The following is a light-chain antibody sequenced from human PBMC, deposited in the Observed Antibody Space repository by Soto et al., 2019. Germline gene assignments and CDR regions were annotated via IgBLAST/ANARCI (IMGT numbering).Light chain of an antibody. Sequence: DIQMTQSPSSVSASVGDRVTITCRASQGISSWLGWYQQKPGKAPKLLIYAASSLQTGVPSRFSGSGSGTDYTLTISSLQPEDFATYYCQQYSSYWTFGQGTVV. CDR2: AAS. CDR1: QGISSW. J-gene: IGKJ1*01. CDR3: QQYSSYWT. V-gene: IGKV1-12*01.